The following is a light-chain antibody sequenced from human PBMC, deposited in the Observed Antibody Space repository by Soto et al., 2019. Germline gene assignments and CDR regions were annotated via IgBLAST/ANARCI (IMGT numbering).Light chain of an antibody. Sequence: QSALTQPPSASGSPGQSVTISCTGTSSDVGGYNYVSWYQQHPGKAPKLMIYEVSKRPSGVPDRFSGSKSGNTASLTVSGLQAEDEADYYCSSYARSNNFDVVFGGGIKVTVL. J-gene: IGLJ2*01. V-gene: IGLV2-8*01. CDR3: SSYARSNNFDVV. CDR2: EVS. CDR1: SSDVGGYNY.